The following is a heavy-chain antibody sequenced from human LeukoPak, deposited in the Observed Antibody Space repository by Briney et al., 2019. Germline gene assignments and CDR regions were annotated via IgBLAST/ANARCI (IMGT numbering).Heavy chain of an antibody. J-gene: IGHJ2*01. CDR2: IYSSGTT. D-gene: IGHD3-9*01. CDR1: GGSISGYY. Sequence: ASETLSLTCAVSGGSISGYYWSWIRQPAGKGLEWIGRIYSSGTTNYNPSLRRRVTMVVDKSQSQISLRLSSVTAADTAVYYCARDRTLMTGYFDLWGRGTLVTVSS. V-gene: IGHV4-4*07. CDR3: ARDRTLMTGYFDL.